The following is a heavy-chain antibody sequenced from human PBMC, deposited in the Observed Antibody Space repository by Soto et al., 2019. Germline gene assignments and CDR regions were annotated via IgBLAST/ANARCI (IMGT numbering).Heavy chain of an antibody. CDR2: IYYSGST. CDR3: ARAPRGADYYDSSGYYYRSVVGAFDI. V-gene: IGHV4-30-4*01. CDR1: GGSISSGDYY. Sequence: QVQLQESGPGLVKPSQTLSLTCTVSGGSISSGDYYWSWIRQPPGKGLEWIGYIYYSGSTYYNPSLKSRVTISVDTSKTQLSLKLSSVTAADTAVYYCARAPRGADYYDSSGYYYRSVVGAFDIWGQGTMVTVSS. J-gene: IGHJ3*02. D-gene: IGHD3-22*01.